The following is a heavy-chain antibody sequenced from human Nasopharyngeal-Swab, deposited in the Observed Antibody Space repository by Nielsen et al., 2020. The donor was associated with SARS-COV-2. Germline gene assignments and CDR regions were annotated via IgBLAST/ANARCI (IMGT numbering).Heavy chain of an antibody. CDR3: AATTSWYYDFWSGNQGPYYYGMDV. V-gene: IGHV1-69*13. CDR2: IIPIFGTA. J-gene: IGHJ6*02. Sequence: SVKVFCKASGGTFSSYAISWVRQAPGQGLEWMGGIIPIFGTANYAQKFQGRVTITADESTSTAYMELSSLRSEDTAVYYCAATTSWYYDFWSGNQGPYYYGMDVWGQGTTVTVSS. D-gene: IGHD3-3*01. CDR1: GGTFSSYA.